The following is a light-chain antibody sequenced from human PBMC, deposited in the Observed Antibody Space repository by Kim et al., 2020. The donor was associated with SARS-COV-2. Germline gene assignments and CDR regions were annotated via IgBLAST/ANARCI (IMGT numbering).Light chain of an antibody. CDR2: GAS. CDR1: QSVSSN. J-gene: IGKJ4*01. Sequence: EIVMTQSPATLSVSPGERATLSCRASQSVSSNLAWYQQKPGQAPRLLIYGASTRATGIPARFIGSGSGTEFTLTISSLQSEDFAVYYCQQYNNWPAGTFGGGTKVDIK. CDR3: QQYNNWPAGT. V-gene: IGKV3-15*01.